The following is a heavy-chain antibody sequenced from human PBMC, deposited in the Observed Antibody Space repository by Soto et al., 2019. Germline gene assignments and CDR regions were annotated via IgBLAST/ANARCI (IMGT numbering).Heavy chain of an antibody. CDR1: GFTDGGIY. J-gene: IGHJ5*02. CDR2: IYSGGRT. D-gene: IGHD6-25*01. Sequence: PGGSLRVCCAASGFTDGGIYMSRVLQAPGKWLEWVSVIYSGGRTYYADSVKGRFNISRDNASKTLSMQTNSLRAEETAVYSCATKRYSSVSAWFVPWGQGALVTVSA. CDR3: ATKRYSSVSAWFVP. V-gene: IGHV3-53*01.